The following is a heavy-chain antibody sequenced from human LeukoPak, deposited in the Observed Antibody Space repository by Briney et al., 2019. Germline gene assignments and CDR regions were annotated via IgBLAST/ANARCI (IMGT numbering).Heavy chain of an antibody. D-gene: IGHD1-14*01. CDR3: AKLSGIIPDY. CDR1: GFTFSSYA. Sequence: GSLTLSCAASGFTFSSYAMSWVRRAPGKGLEWVSAISGSGGSTYSADSVKGRFTISRDNSKNTLYPQLNSLRAEDTAVYYCAKLSGIIPDYWGQGTLVTVSS. CDR2: ISGSGGST. J-gene: IGHJ4*02. V-gene: IGHV3-23*01.